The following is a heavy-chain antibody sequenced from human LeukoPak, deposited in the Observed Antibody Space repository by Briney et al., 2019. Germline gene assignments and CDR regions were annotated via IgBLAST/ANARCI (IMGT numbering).Heavy chain of an antibody. Sequence: SVKVSCKASGGTFTSYAITWVRQVPEQGLEWMGEIIPIFGTANYALKFQGRVTITADESTSTAYTELSSLRSDDTALYYCATAQNNIWPPAPIDYWGQGTLVTVSS. CDR1: GGTFTSYA. V-gene: IGHV1-69*01. CDR3: ATAQNNIWPPAPIDY. D-gene: IGHD1/OR15-1a*01. J-gene: IGHJ4*02. CDR2: IIPIFGTA.